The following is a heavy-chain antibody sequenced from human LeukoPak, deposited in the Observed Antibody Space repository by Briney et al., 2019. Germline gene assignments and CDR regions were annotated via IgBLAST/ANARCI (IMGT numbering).Heavy chain of an antibody. Sequence: GGSLRLSCTDSGFTFRNSWMSWVRQAPGKGLEWVGRIKSKTDGETTDYAAPVKGRFTISRDDSKNTLYLQMNSLKTEDTAVYYCTRAGGSYYRDWGQGTLVTVSS. CDR1: GFTFRNSW. V-gene: IGHV3-15*01. CDR2: IKSKTDGETT. D-gene: IGHD1-26*01. CDR3: TRAGGSYYRD. J-gene: IGHJ4*02.